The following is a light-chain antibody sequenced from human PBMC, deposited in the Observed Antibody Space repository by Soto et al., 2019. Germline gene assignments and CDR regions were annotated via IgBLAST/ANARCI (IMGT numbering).Light chain of an antibody. V-gene: IGLV1-44*01. J-gene: IGLJ3*02. CDR3: ATWDDTLNVWM. CDR2: YNN. CDR1: SSNIGSNT. Sequence: QSVLTQAPSVSGTPGQRVTISCSGSSSNIGSNTVNWYQQIPGAAPKLLIYYNNQRPSGVPDRFSASKSGTSASLAVSGVQSEDEADYYCATWDDTLNVWMFGGGTKVTVL.